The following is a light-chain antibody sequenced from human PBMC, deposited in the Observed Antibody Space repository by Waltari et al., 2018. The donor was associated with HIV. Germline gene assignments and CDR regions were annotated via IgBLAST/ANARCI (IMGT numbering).Light chain of an antibody. CDR1: QSVSSSY. CDR3: QQYGSSPPHT. CDR2: GAS. V-gene: IGKV3-20*01. Sequence: EIVLTQSPGTLSLSPGERATLSCRASQSVSSSYLAWYQQNPGQAPRLLIYGASSRATGIPDRFSGSGSGTDFTLTISRLVPEDFAVYYCQQYGSSPPHTFGQGTKLEIK. J-gene: IGKJ2*01.